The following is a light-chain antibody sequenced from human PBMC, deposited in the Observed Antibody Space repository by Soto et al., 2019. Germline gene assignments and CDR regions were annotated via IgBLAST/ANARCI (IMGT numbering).Light chain of an antibody. J-gene: IGLJ2*01. CDR2: AVK. CDR1: NIGGKS. CDR3: QVWDSDSDHVV. V-gene: IGLV3-21*02. Sequence: SYELTQPPSVSVAPGQTARISCGGYNIGGKSVHWYQQKPGQAPVLVVYAVKARPSGIPERFSGSNSGNTATLTISRVAAGDEADYYCQVWDSDSDHVVFGGGTKLTVL.